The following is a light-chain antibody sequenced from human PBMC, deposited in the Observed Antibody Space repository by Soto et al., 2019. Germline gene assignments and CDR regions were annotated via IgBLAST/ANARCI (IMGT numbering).Light chain of an antibody. CDR2: DAS. CDR3: QQSYMDAIT. J-gene: IGKJ5*01. V-gene: IGKV1-39*01. CDR1: QSSSTY. Sequence: IQMTQSPSSLSASVVNRVTITCRASQSSSTYLNWYQKKPGKAPNLLIYDASRLQSGVPSRFSGSGGGTDFTLSISSVQPEDFATYFCQQSYMDAITFGQGTRL.